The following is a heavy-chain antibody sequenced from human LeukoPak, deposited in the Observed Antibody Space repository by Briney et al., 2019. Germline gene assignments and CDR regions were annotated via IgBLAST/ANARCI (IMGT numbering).Heavy chain of an antibody. D-gene: IGHD6-19*01. Sequence: GGSLRLSCAASGFTFSNYAMSWVRQALGKGLEWVSGIRGSGGSKYYADSVKGRFTISRDNSKNTLYLQMNSLRAADTAVYYCAKVRGSSGWYDAFDIWGQGTMVTVSS. CDR2: IRGSGGSK. CDR1: GFTFSNYA. CDR3: AKVRGSSGWYDAFDI. V-gene: IGHV3-23*01. J-gene: IGHJ3*02.